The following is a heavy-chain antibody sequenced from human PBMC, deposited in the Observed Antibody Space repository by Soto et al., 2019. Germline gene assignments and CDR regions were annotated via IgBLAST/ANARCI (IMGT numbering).Heavy chain of an antibody. CDR3: VRDMKWWSLDS. CDR2: INTDGSVA. J-gene: IGHJ4*02. V-gene: IGHV3-74*03. D-gene: IGHD2-15*01. Sequence: EVQLVESGGGLVQPGEYLRLSCAASGLTFRSYWMHWFRQAPGKGLVWCSRINTDGSVAMYVDSVKGRFTISRDNAKNTLFLHMNSLRAADTAVYYCVRDMKWWSLDSLCQGTLVTVSS. CDR1: GLTFRSYW.